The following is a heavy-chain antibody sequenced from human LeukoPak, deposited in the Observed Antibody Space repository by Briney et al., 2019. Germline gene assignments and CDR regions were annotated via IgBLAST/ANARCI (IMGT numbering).Heavy chain of an antibody. CDR2: FDPEDGET. D-gene: IGHD6-6*01. CDR1: GYTLTGLS. CDR3: ATFADLGSSSFDY. J-gene: IGHJ4*02. V-gene: IGHV1-24*01. Sequence: RASVKVSCKVSGYTLTGLSMHWVRQAPGKGLEWMGGFDPEDGETIYAQKFQGRVTMTEDTSTDTAYMELSSLRSEDTAVYYCATFADLGSSSFDYWGQGTLVTVSS.